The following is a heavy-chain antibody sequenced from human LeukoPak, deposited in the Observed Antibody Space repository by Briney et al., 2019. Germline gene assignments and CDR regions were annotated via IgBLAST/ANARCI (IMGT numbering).Heavy chain of an antibody. Sequence: GGSLRLSCVAFGFTFSSYSMNWVRQAPGKGLEWVSSISTSNYIYYADSVMGRFTISRDNAKNSLYLQMNSLRAEDTAVYYCATRDYRYAFDIWGQGTMVTVSS. V-gene: IGHV3-21*01. CDR2: ISTSNYI. J-gene: IGHJ3*02. D-gene: IGHD4-11*01. CDR1: GFTFSSYS. CDR3: ATRDYRYAFDI.